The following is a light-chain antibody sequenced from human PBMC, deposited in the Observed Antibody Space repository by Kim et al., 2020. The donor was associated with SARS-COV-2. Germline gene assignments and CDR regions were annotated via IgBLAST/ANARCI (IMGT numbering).Light chain of an antibody. J-gene: IGLJ3*02. V-gene: IGLV3-19*01. CDR3: NSRDSSGNHWV. Sequence: SSELTQDPAVSVALGQTVRITCQGDSLRSYYASWYQQKPGQAPVLVIYGKNNRPSGIPDRFSGSSSGNTASLTITEAQAEDEADYYCNSRDSSGNHWVFG. CDR1: SLRSYY. CDR2: GKN.